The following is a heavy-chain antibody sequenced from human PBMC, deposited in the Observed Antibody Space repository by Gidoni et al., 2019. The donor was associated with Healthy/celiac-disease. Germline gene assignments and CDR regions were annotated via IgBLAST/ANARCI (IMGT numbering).Heavy chain of an antibody. CDR3: ARRGLRTPAYFDSPRNWYFDL. Sequence: EVQLVESGGGLVKPGGSLRLSCAASGFTFSSYSMNWVRQAPGKGLEWVSSISSSSSYIYYADSVKGRFTISRDNAKNSLYLQMNSLRAEDTAVYYCARRGLRTPAYFDSPRNWYFDLWGRGTLVTVSS. CDR2: ISSSSSYI. J-gene: IGHJ2*01. V-gene: IGHV3-21*01. D-gene: IGHD3-9*01. CDR1: GFTFSSYS.